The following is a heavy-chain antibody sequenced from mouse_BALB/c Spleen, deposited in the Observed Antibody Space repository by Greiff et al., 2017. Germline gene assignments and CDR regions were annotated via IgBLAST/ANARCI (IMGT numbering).Heavy chain of an antibody. V-gene: IGHV1-7*01. CDR2: INPSTGYT. D-gene: IGHD2-1*01. CDR1: GYTFTSYW. Sequence: QVQLQHSGAELAKPGASVKMSCKASGYTFTSYWMHWVKQRPGQGLEWIGYINPSTGYTEYNQKFKDKATLTADKSSSTAYMQLSSLTSEDSAVYYCARTGNGNYVFFDYWGQGTTLTVSS. CDR3: ARTGNGNYVFFDY. J-gene: IGHJ2*01.